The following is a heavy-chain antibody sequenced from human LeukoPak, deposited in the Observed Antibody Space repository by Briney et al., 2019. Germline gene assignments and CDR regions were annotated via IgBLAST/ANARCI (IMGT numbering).Heavy chain of an antibody. V-gene: IGHV4-59*08. D-gene: IGHD3-10*01. J-gene: IGHJ6*02. Sequence: PSETLSLTCTVSGGSLSSYYWSWIRQPPGKGLEWIGYIYYSGSTNYNPSLKSRVTISVDTSKNQFSLKLSSVTAADTAVYYCARQHYGSDYYYGMDVWGQGTTVTVSS. CDR3: ARQHYGSDYYYGMDV. CDR2: IYYSGST. CDR1: GGSLSSYY.